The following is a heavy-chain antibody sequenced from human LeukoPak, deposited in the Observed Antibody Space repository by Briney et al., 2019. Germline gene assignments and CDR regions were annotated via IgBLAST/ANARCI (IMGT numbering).Heavy chain of an antibody. CDR1: VGSISSYY. V-gene: IGHV4-59*08. Sequence: SETLSLTCTVSVGSISSYYWSWIRQPPGKGLEWIGYIYYSGSTNYNPSLKSRVTISVDTSKNQFSLKLSSVTAADTAVYYCARHGSLYGSNYFDYWGQGTLVTVSS. CDR2: IYYSGST. CDR3: ARHGSLYGSNYFDY. D-gene: IGHD4-23*01. J-gene: IGHJ4*02.